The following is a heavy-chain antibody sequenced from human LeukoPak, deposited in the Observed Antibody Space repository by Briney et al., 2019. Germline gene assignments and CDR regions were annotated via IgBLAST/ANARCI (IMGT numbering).Heavy chain of an antibody. Sequence: PGGSLRLSCAASRFTFSSYAMSWVRQAPGKGLEWVSVFTGSGDNTYYADSVKGRSTISRDNSKNTLYLQMNSLRAEDTALYYCAKDYYSSSSGYFDYWGQGTLVTVSS. V-gene: IGHV3-23*01. CDR2: FTGSGDNT. D-gene: IGHD6-6*01. J-gene: IGHJ4*02. CDR3: AKDYYSSSSGYFDY. CDR1: RFTFSSYA.